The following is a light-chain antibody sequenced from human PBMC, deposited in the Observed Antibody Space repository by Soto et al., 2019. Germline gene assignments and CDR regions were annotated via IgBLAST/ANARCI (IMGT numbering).Light chain of an antibody. Sequence: EIVLTQSPGTLSLSPGERATLSCRASQSVTSSYLVWYQQKPGQAPRLLIYGASSRATGIPDRFSGSGSGKDFTLTISRLEPEDSAVYYCQQYGSSPPYTFGQGTKLEIK. J-gene: IGKJ2*01. V-gene: IGKV3-20*01. CDR3: QQYGSSPPYT. CDR2: GAS. CDR1: QSVTSSY.